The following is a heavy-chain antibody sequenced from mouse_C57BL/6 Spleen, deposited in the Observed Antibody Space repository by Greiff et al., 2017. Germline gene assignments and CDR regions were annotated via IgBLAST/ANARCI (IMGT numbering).Heavy chain of an antibody. D-gene: IGHD1-1*01. J-gene: IGHJ2*01. V-gene: IGHV1-59*01. CDR1: GYTFTSYW. CDR3: ARRGGSSLDY. Sequence: QVQLQQPGAELVRPGTSVKLSCKASGYTFTSYWMHWVKQRPGQGLEWIGVIDPSDSYTNYNQKFKGKATLTVDTSSSTAYMQLSSLTSEDSAVYYCARRGGSSLDYWGQGTTLTVSS. CDR2: IDPSDSYT.